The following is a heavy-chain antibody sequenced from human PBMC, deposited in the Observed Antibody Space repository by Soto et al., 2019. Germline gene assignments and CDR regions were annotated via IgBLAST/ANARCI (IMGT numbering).Heavy chain of an antibody. CDR2: ISHTVNT. J-gene: IGHJ4*02. CDR3: ARSSQSTVNTFDY. Sequence: SETLSLTCTVSGGSISSSNWWSWVRQPPGKGLEWIGEISHTVNTNYNPSLESRVTISVDKSKNQVSLKLTSVTAADTAVYYCARSSQSTVNTFDYWGQGTLVTVSS. D-gene: IGHD4-17*01. CDR1: GGSISSSNW. V-gene: IGHV4-4*02.